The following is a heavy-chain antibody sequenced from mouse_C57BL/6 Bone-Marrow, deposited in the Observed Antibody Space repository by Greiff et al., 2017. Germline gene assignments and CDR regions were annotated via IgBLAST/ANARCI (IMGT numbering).Heavy chain of an antibody. CDR3: ARYGNYLMYYFDY. CDR2: IYPGDGDT. Sequence: QVQLQQSGPELVKPGASVKISCKASGYAFSSSWMNWVKQRPGKGLEWIGRIYPGDGDTNYNGKFKGKATLTADKSSSTAYMQLSSLTSEDSAVYCCARYGNYLMYYFDYWGQGTTLTVSS. J-gene: IGHJ2*01. CDR1: GYAFSSSW. D-gene: IGHD2-1*01. V-gene: IGHV1-82*01.